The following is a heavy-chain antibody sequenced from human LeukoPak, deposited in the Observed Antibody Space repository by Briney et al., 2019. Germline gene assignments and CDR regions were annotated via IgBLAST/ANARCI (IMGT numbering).Heavy chain of an antibody. CDR3: ARGRIAIFGVVITAPDY. J-gene: IGHJ4*02. CDR1: VYTFSGYY. V-gene: IGHV1-8*03. Sequence: ASVKVSCTASVYTFSGYYMHWVRHAPRQGLERVWCGKPNISNTDYAQKYQGRVILTRDTSISTAYMELSSLRSEDTAVYYCARGRIAIFGVVITAPDYWGQGTLVTVSS. D-gene: IGHD3-3*01. CDR2: GKPNISNT.